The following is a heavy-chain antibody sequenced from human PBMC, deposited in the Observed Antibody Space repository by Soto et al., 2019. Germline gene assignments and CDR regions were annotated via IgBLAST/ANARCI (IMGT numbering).Heavy chain of an antibody. D-gene: IGHD6-19*01. J-gene: IGHJ4*02. CDR2: VYHTGST. Sequence: SETLSLTCDVSGASITTYYWTWIRQAPGKGLEWIGNVYHTGSTDYNSSLKSRVTISVDTFKNQFSLNMNSVTAADTAVYYCARRLFGSGWTLDSWGQGALVTVSS. V-gene: IGHV4-59*01. CDR1: GASITTYY. CDR3: ARRLFGSGWTLDS.